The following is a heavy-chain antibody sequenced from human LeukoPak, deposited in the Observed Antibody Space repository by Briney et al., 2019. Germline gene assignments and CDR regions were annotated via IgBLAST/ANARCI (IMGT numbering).Heavy chain of an antibody. CDR3: ARSIAVAEDYYYYYYGMDV. J-gene: IGHJ6*02. D-gene: IGHD6-19*01. CDR2: ISAYNGNT. V-gene: IGHV1-18*01. CDR1: GYTFTSYG. Sequence: GASVKVSCKASGYTFTSYGISWVRQAPGQGLEWMGWISAYNGNTNYAQKLQGRVTMTTDTSTSTAYMELRSLRSDDTAVYYCARSIAVAEDYYYYYYGMDVWGQGTTVTVSS.